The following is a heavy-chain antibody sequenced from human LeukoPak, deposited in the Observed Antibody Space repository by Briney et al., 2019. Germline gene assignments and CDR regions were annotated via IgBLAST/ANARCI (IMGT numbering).Heavy chain of an antibody. CDR1: GFTFSSYS. D-gene: IGHD3-3*01. V-gene: IGHV3-21*01. CDR2: ISSSSSYI. CDR3: ARDRGDITILGVVISG. J-gene: IGHJ1*01. Sequence: GGSLRLSCAASGFTFSSYSMNWVRQAPGKGLEWVSSISSSSSYIYYADSVKGRFTISRDNAKNSLYLQMNSLRAEDTAVYYCARDRGDITILGVVISGWGQGTLLTV.